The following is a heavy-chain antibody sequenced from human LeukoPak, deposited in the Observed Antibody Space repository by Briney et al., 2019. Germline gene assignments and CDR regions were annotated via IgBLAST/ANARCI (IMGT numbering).Heavy chain of an antibody. CDR3: ARHGRGSSWYGLIDY. D-gene: IGHD6-13*01. CDR1: GGSFSGYY. J-gene: IGHJ4*02. CDR2: INHSGST. V-gene: IGHV4-34*01. Sequence: ASETLSLTCAVYGGSFSGYYWSWIRQPPGKGLEWIGEINHSGSTNYNPSLKSRVTISVDTSKNQFSLKLSSVTAADTAVYYCARHGRGSSWYGLIDYWGQGTLVTVSS.